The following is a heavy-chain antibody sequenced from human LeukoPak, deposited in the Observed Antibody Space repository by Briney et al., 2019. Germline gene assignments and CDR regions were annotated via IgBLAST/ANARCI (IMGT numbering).Heavy chain of an antibody. Sequence: ASVKVSCKASGGTFSSYVISWVRQAPGQGLEWMGGIIPIFGTANYAQKFQGRVTITTDESTSTAYMELSSLRSEDTAVYYCARVNSQLSSFWSGYQNWFDPWGQGTLVTVSS. D-gene: IGHD3-3*01. V-gene: IGHV1-69*05. J-gene: IGHJ5*02. CDR3: ARVNSQLSSFWSGYQNWFDP. CDR1: GGTFSSYV. CDR2: IIPIFGTA.